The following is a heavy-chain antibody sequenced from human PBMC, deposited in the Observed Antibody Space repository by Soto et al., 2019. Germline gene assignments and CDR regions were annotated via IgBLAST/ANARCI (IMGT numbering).Heavy chain of an antibody. Sequence: GGSLRLSCAASGFTFSSYAMSWVRQAPGKGLEWVSAISGSGGSTYYADSVKGRFAISRDNSKNTLYLQMNSLRAEDTAVYYCAKAMSYYKAEEGYYYYYGMDVWGQGTTVTVSS. D-gene: IGHD3-10*01. J-gene: IGHJ6*02. CDR3: AKAMSYYKAEEGYYYYYGMDV. CDR1: GFTFSSYA. V-gene: IGHV3-23*01. CDR2: ISGSGGST.